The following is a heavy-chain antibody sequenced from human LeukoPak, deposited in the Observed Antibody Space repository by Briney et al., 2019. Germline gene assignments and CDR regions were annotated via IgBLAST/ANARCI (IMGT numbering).Heavy chain of an antibody. V-gene: IGHV3-48*04. J-gene: IGHJ4*02. CDR1: GFTFSSFG. CDR2: ISSSGSII. D-gene: IGHD1-14*01. Sequence: GGSLRLSCVASGFTFSSFGMNWVRQAPGKGLEWVSYISSSGSIIYYADSVKGRFTISRDNAKNSLYLQMNSLRAEDTAVYYCARGGLPKPFDYWGQGTLVTVSS. CDR3: ARGGLPKPFDY.